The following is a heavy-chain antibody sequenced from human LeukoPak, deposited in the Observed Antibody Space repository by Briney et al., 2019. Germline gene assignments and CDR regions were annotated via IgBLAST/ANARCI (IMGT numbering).Heavy chain of an antibody. Sequence: GGSLRLSCVISGFTFSSYAMSWVRQAPGKGLEWVSGISAGGGSTYHADSVKGRFTISRDNSKNTLYLQMNSLRAEDTAVYYCARGIVGATDLFDYWGQGTLVTVSS. CDR3: ARGIVGATDLFDY. J-gene: IGHJ4*02. CDR1: GFTFSSYA. V-gene: IGHV3-23*01. D-gene: IGHD1-26*01. CDR2: ISAGGGST.